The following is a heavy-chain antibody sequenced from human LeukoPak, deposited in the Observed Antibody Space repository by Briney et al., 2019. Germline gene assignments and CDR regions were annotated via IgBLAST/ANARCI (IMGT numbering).Heavy chain of an antibody. Sequence: SVKVSCKASGGTFSSYAISWVRQAPGQGLEWMGGIIPIFGTANYAQKFQGRVTITTDESTSTAYMELSSLRSEDTAVYYCAVTPNYYDSSGYYSIFDYWGQGTLVTVSS. CDR1: GGTFSSYA. J-gene: IGHJ4*02. CDR2: IIPIFGTA. V-gene: IGHV1-69*05. D-gene: IGHD3-22*01. CDR3: AVTPNYYDSSGYYSIFDY.